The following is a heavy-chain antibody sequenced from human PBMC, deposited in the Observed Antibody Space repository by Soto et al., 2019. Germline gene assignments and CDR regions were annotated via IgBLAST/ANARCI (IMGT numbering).Heavy chain of an antibody. D-gene: IGHD3-22*01. J-gene: IGHJ3*02. CDR1: GYTFTSYG. Sequence: ASVKLSCKASGYTFTSYGISCVRQAPEQGLEWMGWISAYNGNTNYAQKLQGRVTMTTDTSTSTAYMELRSLRSDDTAVYYCARGTDSSGYIGAAAFDIWGQGTMVTVSS. V-gene: IGHV1-18*01. CDR3: ARGTDSSGYIGAAAFDI. CDR2: ISAYNGNT.